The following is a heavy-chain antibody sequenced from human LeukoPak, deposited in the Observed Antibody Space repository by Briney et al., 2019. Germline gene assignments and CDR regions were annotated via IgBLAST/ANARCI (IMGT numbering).Heavy chain of an antibody. D-gene: IGHD5-18*01. J-gene: IGHJ4*02. V-gene: IGHV4-31*03. CDR1: GGSISSGSYY. CDR3: ATARGYSYGPKYYFDY. CDR2: IYYSGST. Sequence: SQTLSLTCTVSGGSISSGSYYWSWIRQHPGKGLEWIGYIYYSGSTYYNPSLKSRVTISVDTSKNQFSLKLSSVTAADTAVYYCATARGYSYGPKYYFDYWGQGTLVTVSS.